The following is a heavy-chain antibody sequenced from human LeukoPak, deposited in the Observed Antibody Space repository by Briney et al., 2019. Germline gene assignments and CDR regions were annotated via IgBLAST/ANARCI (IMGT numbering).Heavy chain of an antibody. J-gene: IGHJ5*02. CDR3: ASLFGEFDP. Sequence: GGSLRLSCAASGFTFDDYAMHWVRQAPGKGLEWVSGISWNSGSIGYADSVKGRFTISRDNAKNSLYLQMNSLRAEDTALYYCASLFGEFDPWGQETLVTVSS. D-gene: IGHD3-16*01. CDR1: GFTFDDYA. CDR2: ISWNSGSI. V-gene: IGHV3-9*01.